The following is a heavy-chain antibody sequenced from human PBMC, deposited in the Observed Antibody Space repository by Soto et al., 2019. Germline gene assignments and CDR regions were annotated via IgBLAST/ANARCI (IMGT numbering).Heavy chain of an antibody. CDR2: IYYSGST. J-gene: IGHJ5*02. CDR3: ARLSTGWFDP. D-gene: IGHD2-8*02. V-gene: IGHV4-59*08. Sequence: SETLSLTCTVSGGSISSYYWSWIRQPPGKGLEWIGYIYYSGSTYYNPSLKSRVTISVDTSKNQFSLKLSSVTAADTAVYYCARLSTGWFDPWGQGTLVTVSS. CDR1: GGSISSYY.